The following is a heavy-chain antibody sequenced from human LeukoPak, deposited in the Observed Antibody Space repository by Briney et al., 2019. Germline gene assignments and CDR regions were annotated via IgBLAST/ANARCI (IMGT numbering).Heavy chain of an antibody. CDR2: IYYSGST. J-gene: IGHJ4*02. D-gene: IGHD6-13*01. V-gene: IGHV4-59*08. Sequence: PSETLSLTCTVSGGSISSYYWSWIRQPPGKGLEWIGYIYYSGSTNYNPSLKSRVTMSVDTSKNQFSLKLSSVTAADTAVYYCARGQDSSSWEFDYWGQGTLVTVSS. CDR1: GGSISSYY. CDR3: ARGQDSSSWEFDY.